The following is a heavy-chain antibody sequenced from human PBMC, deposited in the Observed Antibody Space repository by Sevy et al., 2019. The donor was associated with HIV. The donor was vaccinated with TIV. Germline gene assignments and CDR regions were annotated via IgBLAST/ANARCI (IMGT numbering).Heavy chain of an antibody. D-gene: IGHD1-26*01. CDR3: VKDRSGSYSFDY. J-gene: IGHJ4*02. CDR1: GFTFDDYT. Sequence: GGSLRLSCAASGFTFDDYTMNWVRQAPGKGLEWVSGISWSSGNIAYADSVEGRFTISRDNAKNSLYLQMNSLRVEDTALYYCVKDRSGSYSFDYWGQGILATVSS. V-gene: IGHV3-9*01. CDR2: ISWSSGNI.